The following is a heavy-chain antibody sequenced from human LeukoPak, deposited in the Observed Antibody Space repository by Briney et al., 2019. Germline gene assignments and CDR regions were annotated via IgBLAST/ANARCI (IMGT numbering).Heavy chain of an antibody. CDR1: GYSISSGYY. CDR3: ARQAGSGLFILP. D-gene: IGHD3/OR15-3a*01. Sequence: SSETLSLTCTVSGYSISSGYYWGWIRQPPGKGLEWIGSIHHSGSTNYNPSLKSQVSISIDTSKNRFSLKLTSVTAADTAVYYCARQAGSGLFILPGGQGTLVTVSS. V-gene: IGHV4-38-2*02. CDR2: IHHSGST. J-gene: IGHJ4*02.